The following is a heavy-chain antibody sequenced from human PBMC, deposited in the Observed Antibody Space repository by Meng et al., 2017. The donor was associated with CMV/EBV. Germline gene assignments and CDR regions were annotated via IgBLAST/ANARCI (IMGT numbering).Heavy chain of an antibody. CDR3: AREGAAASFDY. CDR1: GYTFTSYG. CDR2: ISAYNGNT. D-gene: IGHD6-13*01. Sequence: SCKASGYTFTSYGISWVRQAPGQGLEWMGWISAYNGNTNYAQKLQGRVTITTDESTSTAYMELSSLRSEDTAVYYCAREGAAASFDYWGQGTLVTVSS. J-gene: IGHJ4*02. V-gene: IGHV1-18*01.